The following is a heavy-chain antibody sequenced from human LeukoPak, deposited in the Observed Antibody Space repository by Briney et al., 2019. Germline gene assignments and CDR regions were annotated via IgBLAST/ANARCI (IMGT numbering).Heavy chain of an antibody. J-gene: IGHJ5*02. CDR3: ARDGNIVVVPAATWFDP. D-gene: IGHD2-2*01. Sequence: ASVKVSCKASGYTFTSFHINWVRQAPGQGLEWMGWINPNSGGTNYAQKFQGRVTMTRDTSISTAYMELSRLRSDDTAVYYCARDGNIVVVPAATWFDPWGREPWSPSPQ. V-gene: IGHV1-2*02. CDR1: GYTFTSFH. CDR2: INPNSGGT.